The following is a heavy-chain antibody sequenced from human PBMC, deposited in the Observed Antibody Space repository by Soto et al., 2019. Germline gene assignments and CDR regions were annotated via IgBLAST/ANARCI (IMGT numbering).Heavy chain of an antibody. D-gene: IGHD2-15*01. J-gene: IGHJ4*02. V-gene: IGHV3-23*01. CDR2: ISGSGGST. CDR3: AKTALGYCSGGSCYNLDY. CDR1: GFTFSSYA. Sequence: GGSLRLSCAASGFTFSSYAMSWVRQAPGKGLEWVSAISGSGGSTYYADSVKGRFTISRDNSKNTLYLQMNSLRAEDTAVYYCAKTALGYCSGGSCYNLDYWGQGTLVTVSS.